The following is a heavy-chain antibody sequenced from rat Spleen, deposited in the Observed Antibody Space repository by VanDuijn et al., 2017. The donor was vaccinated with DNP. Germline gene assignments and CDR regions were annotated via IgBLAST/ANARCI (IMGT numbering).Heavy chain of an antibody. CDR1: GFTFSNRW. V-gene: IGHV5-22*01. D-gene: IGHD1-4*01. Sequence: EVQVVESGGDLVQPGGSLKLSCVASGFTFSNRWMFWIRQAPKKGLKWVAYISHEGSSTYYGDSVKGRFTISRDNAKSTLYLQMNSLRSEDTATYYCARGNYPGINTFDYWGQGVMVTVSS. CDR3: ARGNYPGINTFDY. J-gene: IGHJ2*01. CDR2: ISHEGSST.